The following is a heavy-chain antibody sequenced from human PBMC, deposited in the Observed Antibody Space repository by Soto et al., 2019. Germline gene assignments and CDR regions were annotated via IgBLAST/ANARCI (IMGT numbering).Heavy chain of an antibody. J-gene: IGHJ4*02. Sequence: SQTLSLTCAISGDSVSRNSAAWNWIRQSPSRGLEWLGRTYYRSKWYNDYAVSVKSRITINPDTSKNQFSLQLNSVTPEDTAVYYCAREDSSGWYAHFWYYFDYWGQGTLVTVSS. CDR1: GDSVSRNSAA. D-gene: IGHD6-19*01. CDR2: TYYRSKWYN. CDR3: AREDSSGWYAHFWYYFDY. V-gene: IGHV6-1*01.